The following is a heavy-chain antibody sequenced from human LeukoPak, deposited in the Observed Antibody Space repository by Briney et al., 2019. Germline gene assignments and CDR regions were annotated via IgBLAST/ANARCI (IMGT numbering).Heavy chain of an antibody. V-gene: IGHV3-21*01. Sequence: GGSLRLSCAASGFTFSSYSMNWVRQAPGKGLEWVSSISSSSSYIYYADSVKGRFTISRDNAKNSLYLQMNSLRAEDTAVYYCARVHIAAAGGDWGQGTLVTVSS. CDR3: ARVHIAAAGGD. CDR1: GFTFSSYS. D-gene: IGHD6-13*01. CDR2: ISSSSSYI. J-gene: IGHJ4*02.